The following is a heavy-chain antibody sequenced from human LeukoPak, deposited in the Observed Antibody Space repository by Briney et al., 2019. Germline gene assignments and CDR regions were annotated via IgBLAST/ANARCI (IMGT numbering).Heavy chain of an antibody. V-gene: IGHV4-61*02. CDR3: ASGYYDSSGYYLNWFDP. CDR1: GGSISSGSYY. J-gene: IGHJ5*02. CDR2: IYTSGST. Sequence: SETLSLTCTVSGGSISSGSYYWSWIRQPAGKGLEWIGRIYTSGSTNYNPSLKSRVTISVDTSKNQFTLKLSSVTAADTAVYYCASGYYDSSGYYLNWFDPWGQGTLVTVSS. D-gene: IGHD3-22*01.